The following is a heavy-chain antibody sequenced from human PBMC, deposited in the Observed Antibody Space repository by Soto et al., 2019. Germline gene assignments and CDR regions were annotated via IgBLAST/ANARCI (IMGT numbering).Heavy chain of an antibody. Sequence: LRLSCAVSGFTFSSYGMSWVRQAPGKGLEWVSAISGNGSSTYYADSVQGRFTISRDNSRNSLYLQMSSLRAEDTAVYYCARAPGLLFDYWGQGTLVTVSS. V-gene: IGHV3-23*01. D-gene: IGHD2-21*02. CDR3: ARAPGLLFDY. CDR2: ISGNGSST. J-gene: IGHJ4*02. CDR1: GFTFSSYG.